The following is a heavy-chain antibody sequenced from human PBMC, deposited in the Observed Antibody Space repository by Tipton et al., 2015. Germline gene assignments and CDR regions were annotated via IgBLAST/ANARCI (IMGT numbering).Heavy chain of an antibody. CDR3: ATGRSIAARPFDY. Sequence: TLSLTCTVSGYFISDGHFWGWVRQPPGKGLEWIGSISHSGNTYYNPSLKSRVTMSRDTSKNQFSLKLTSVTAADTAVYYCATGRSIAARPFDYWGQGTLVTVSS. CDR2: ISHSGNT. D-gene: IGHD6-6*01. J-gene: IGHJ4*02. CDR1: GYFISDGHF. V-gene: IGHV4-38-2*02.